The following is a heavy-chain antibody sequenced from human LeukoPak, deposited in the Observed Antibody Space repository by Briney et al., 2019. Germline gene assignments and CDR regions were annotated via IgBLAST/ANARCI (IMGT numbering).Heavy chain of an antibody. CDR1: GYTFTGYY. CDR2: INPNSGGT. Sequence: ASVKVSCKASGYTFTGYYMHWVRQAPGQGLEWMGRINPNSGGTNYAQKFQGRVTMTRDTSINTAYMELSRLRSDDTAVYYCASALGARTPMDDYWGQGTLVTVSS. V-gene: IGHV1-2*06. J-gene: IGHJ4*02. D-gene: IGHD6-6*01. CDR3: ASALGARTPMDDY.